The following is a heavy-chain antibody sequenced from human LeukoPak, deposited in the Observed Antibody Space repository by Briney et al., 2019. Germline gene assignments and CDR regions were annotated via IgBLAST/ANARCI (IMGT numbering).Heavy chain of an antibody. CDR1: GGSISSYY. D-gene: IGHD2-21*02. Sequence: SETLSLTCTVSGGSISSYYWSWIRQPPGKGLEWMGYIYSSGSTNYNPSLKSRVTISVDTSKNQFSLKLSSVTAADTAVYYCAACGGDCYSFDYWGQGTLVTVSS. V-gene: IGHV4-59*01. CDR3: AACGGDCYSFDY. CDR2: IYSSGST. J-gene: IGHJ4*02.